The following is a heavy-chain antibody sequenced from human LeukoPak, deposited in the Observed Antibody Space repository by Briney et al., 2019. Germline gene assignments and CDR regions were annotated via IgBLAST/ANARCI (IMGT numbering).Heavy chain of an antibody. V-gene: IGHV3-11*01. CDR2: ISSSGRTI. D-gene: IGHD3-10*01. CDR1: GFPFSDYY. Sequence: GGSLRLLCAASGFPFSDYYMSWIRQAPGRGLEWVLYISSSGRTIYYADSVKGRFTISRDNAKNSLYLQMNSLRAEDTAVYYCARDPTGSWTPTRFDPWGQGTLVTVSS. CDR3: ARDPTGSWTPTRFDP. J-gene: IGHJ5*02.